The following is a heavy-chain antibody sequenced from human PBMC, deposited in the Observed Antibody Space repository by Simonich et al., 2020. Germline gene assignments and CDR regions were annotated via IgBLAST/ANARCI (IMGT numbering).Heavy chain of an antibody. Sequence: QVQLVQSGAEVKKPGASVKVSCKASGYTFTGYSMHWVRQAPGQGLKRMGGINPTRCGKNYAQNVQGRVTMTRDTSISTAYMELRRLRSDDTAVYYCARNGLVGILKAFDIWGQGTMVTVSS. CDR3: ARNGLVGILKAFDI. CDR2: INPTRCGK. D-gene: IGHD2-21*01. CDR1: GYTFTGYS. J-gene: IGHJ3*02. V-gene: IGHV1-2*02.